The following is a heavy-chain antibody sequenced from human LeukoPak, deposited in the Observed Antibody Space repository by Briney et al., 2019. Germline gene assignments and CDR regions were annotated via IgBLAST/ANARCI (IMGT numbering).Heavy chain of an antibody. J-gene: IGHJ4*02. Sequence: SETLSLTCTVSGGSINSDYWSWIRQPPGKELEWIGYIHHSGSTTYNPSLKSRVTISVDTSKNQFSLKLSSVTAADTAVYYCARVLLWFGESTRGFDYWGQGTLVTVSS. V-gene: IGHV4-4*09. CDR2: IHHSGST. CDR3: ARVLLWFGESTRGFDY. CDR1: GGSINSDY. D-gene: IGHD3-10*01.